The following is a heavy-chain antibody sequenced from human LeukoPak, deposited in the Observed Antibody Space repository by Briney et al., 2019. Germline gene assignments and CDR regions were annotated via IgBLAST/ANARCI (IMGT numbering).Heavy chain of an antibody. CDR2: IYSSGST. J-gene: IGHJ6*02. Sequence: SQTLSLTCTVSGGSISSGGYYWSWIRQHPGKGLEWIGYIYSSGSTYYNPSLKSRVTISVDTSKNQFSLKLSSVTAADTAVYYCARGRWDSSGYYYYYYYGMDVWGQGTTVTVSS. V-gene: IGHV4-31*03. D-gene: IGHD3-22*01. CDR3: ARGRWDSSGYYYYYYYGMDV. CDR1: GGSISSGGYY.